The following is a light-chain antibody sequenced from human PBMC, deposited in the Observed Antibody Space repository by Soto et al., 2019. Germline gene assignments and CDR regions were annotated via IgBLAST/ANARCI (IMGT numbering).Light chain of an antibody. CDR2: AAS. CDR1: QCVSSK. CDR3: QQYNNWPWT. Sequence: EIVMTQSPATLSVSPGERATLSCRASQCVSSKLAWYQQKPGQPPRLLIYAASTRATGIPVRFSGSGSGTEFTLTISSLQSEDFAVYYCQQYNNWPWTFGQGTKVEIK. V-gene: IGKV3-15*01. J-gene: IGKJ1*01.